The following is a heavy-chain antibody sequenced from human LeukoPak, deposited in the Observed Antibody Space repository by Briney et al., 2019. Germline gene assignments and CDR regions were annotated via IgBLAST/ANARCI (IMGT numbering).Heavy chain of an antibody. CDR2: IYYSGST. CDR3: ARGYSSSWYFNWFDP. D-gene: IGHD6-13*01. V-gene: IGHV4-39*07. Sequence: PSETLSLTCTVSGGSISSSNFYWGWIRQPPGKGLEWIGSIYYSGSTYYNPSLKSRVTISVDTSKNQFSLKLSSVTAADTAVYYCARGYSSSWYFNWFDPWGQGTLVTVSS. J-gene: IGHJ5*02. CDR1: GGSISSSNFY.